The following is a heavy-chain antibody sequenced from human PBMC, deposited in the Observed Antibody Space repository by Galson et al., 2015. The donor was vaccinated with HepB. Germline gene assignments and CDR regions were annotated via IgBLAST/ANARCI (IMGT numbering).Heavy chain of an antibody. Sequence: SLRLSCAASGFTLSSHWMAWVRQAPGMGLEWVANIKHDGIEKYYVDSVKGRFTISRDNAKNSLFLQMNSLRAEDTAIYYCAREGLREAFDSWGQGTMVTVSS. D-gene: IGHD2-21*02. CDR3: AREGLREAFDS. CDR1: GFTLSSHW. J-gene: IGHJ3*02. CDR2: IKHDGIEK. V-gene: IGHV3-7*01.